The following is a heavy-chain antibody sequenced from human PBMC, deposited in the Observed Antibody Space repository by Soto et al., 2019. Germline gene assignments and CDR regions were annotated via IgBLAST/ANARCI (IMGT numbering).Heavy chain of an antibody. CDR3: AREGDSGSYYGGYYYYYGMDV. J-gene: IGHJ6*02. Sequence: ASVKVSCKASGGTFSSYAISWVRQAPGQGLEWMGGIIPIFGTANYAQKFQGRVTITADESTSTAYMELSSLRSEDTAVYYCAREGDSGSYYGGYYYYYGMDVWGQGTTVTVSS. V-gene: IGHV1-69*13. CDR2: IIPIFGTA. D-gene: IGHD1-26*01. CDR1: GGTFSSYA.